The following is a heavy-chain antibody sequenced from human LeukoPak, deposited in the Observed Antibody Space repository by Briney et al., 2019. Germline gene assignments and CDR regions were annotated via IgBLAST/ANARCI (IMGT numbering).Heavy chain of an antibody. Sequence: PGGPLRLSCAGSGFTFSSSAMSWVRLAPGKGPEWVSAISGRGDSTYYTDSLKGRFTISRDNSKNTVYLQMNSLRGEDTAIYYCAKQLGYCSGGSCYFDYWGRGTLVTVSS. V-gene: IGHV3-23*01. CDR3: AKQLGYCSGGSCYFDY. CDR2: ISGRGDST. CDR1: GFTFSSSA. D-gene: IGHD2-15*01. J-gene: IGHJ4*03.